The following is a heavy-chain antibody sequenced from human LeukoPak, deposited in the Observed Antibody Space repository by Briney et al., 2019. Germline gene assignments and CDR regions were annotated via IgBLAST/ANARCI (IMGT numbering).Heavy chain of an antibody. CDR3: ARVFFDSSEAFDI. Sequence: GGSLRLSCAASGFTFSSYWMSWVRQAPGKGLEWVANIKQDGSGKYYVDSVKGRFTISRDNAKNSLYLQMNSLRAEDTAVYYCARVFFDSSEAFDIWGQGTMVTVSS. CDR1: GFTFSSYW. V-gene: IGHV3-7*01. J-gene: IGHJ3*02. CDR2: IKQDGSGK. D-gene: IGHD3-22*01.